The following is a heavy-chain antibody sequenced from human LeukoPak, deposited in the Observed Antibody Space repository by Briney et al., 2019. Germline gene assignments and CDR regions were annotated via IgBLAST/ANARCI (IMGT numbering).Heavy chain of an antibody. D-gene: IGHD3-10*01. CDR3: ARGGPYYYGSGSSTFDP. CDR1: GYTFTSYY. V-gene: IGHV1-46*01. Sequence: ASVKVSCKASGYTFTSYYMHWVRQAPGQGLEWMGIINPSGGSTSYAQKFQGRVAMTRDMSTSTVYMELSSLRSEDTAVYYCARGGPYYYGSGSSTFDPWGQGTLVTVSS. CDR2: INPSGGST. J-gene: IGHJ5*02.